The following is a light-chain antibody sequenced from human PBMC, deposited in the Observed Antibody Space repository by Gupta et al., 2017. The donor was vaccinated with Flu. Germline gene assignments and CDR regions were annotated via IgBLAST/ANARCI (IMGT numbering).Light chain of an antibody. Sequence: DIVMTQTPLSLFVTSGQPASISCRSSQSLLHSDGMTYFFWYMQKPGHPPQLLIYEVSKRFSGVPDRFSGSGSATDFTLNISRVEAEDVGIYYCMQSVHLRTFGQGTKVEIK. CDR3: MQSVHLRT. CDR1: QSLLHSDGMTY. J-gene: IGKJ1*01. V-gene: IGKV2D-29*01. CDR2: EVS.